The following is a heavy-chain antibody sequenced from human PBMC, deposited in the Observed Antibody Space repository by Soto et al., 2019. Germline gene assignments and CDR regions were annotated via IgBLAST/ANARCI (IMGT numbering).Heavy chain of an antibody. D-gene: IGHD3-16*01. V-gene: IGHV3-11*01. CDR2: ISRSGSIV. CDR3: GRYPELWDENVASRPSTYYYGMDV. J-gene: IGHJ6*02. CDR1: GFTFSDHY. Sequence: QLVESGGGLVEPGGSLRLSCAASGFTFSDHYMSWIRQAPGKGLEWVSYISRSGSIVYYADSVKGRFTISRDNSKNSLYLQMDGLRAEDTAIYYCGRYPELWDENVASRPSTYYYGMDVWGQGTTVVVAS.